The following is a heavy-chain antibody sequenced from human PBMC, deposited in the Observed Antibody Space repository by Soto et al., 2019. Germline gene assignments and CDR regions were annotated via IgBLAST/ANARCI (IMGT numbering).Heavy chain of an antibody. CDR2: ISHDGSND. Sequence: GGSLRLSCAASGLSFSSYCMRWVRQAPAKGLEWVASISHDGSNDYYADSVKGRYTISRENSKNTVYLQMNSLRVEDTAVYYCATAANEYLCEYYFDFWGQGTLVTVSS. V-gene: IGHV3-30*03. CDR3: ATAANEYLCEYYFDF. CDR1: GLSFSSYC. J-gene: IGHJ4*02. D-gene: IGHD2-2*01.